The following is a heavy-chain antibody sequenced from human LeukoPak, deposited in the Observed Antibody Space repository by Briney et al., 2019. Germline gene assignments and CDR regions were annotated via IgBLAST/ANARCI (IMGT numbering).Heavy chain of an antibody. J-gene: IGHJ6*02. V-gene: IGHV3-30*02. D-gene: IGHD2-15*01. CDR3: AKDGRECSGETCRSYYYHYGMDV. Sequence: GGSLRLSCEASGFAFRSYGMHWVRQAPGKGLEWVAVMSSDGSTKYHSDSVKGRFTISRDNPENTLYLQMNSLRVEDTALYYCAKDGRECSGETCRSYYYHYGMDVWGRGTTVTVSS. CDR2: MSSDGSTK. CDR1: GFAFRSYG.